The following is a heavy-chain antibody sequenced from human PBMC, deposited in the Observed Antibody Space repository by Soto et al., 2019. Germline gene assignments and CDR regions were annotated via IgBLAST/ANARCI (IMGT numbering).Heavy chain of an antibody. V-gene: IGHV3-23*01. D-gene: IGHD6-19*01. CDR1: GFSFGTFV. CDR3: AKNGQWLATPPEA. Sequence: EMQLLESGGASVQPGGSLRLSCAAFGFSFGTFVMTWFRQAPGGGLEWVASITDSGYTASYAETVEGRFTVSRDNSKNKLHLQMNDLRPEDTATYYCAKNGQWLATPPEAWGQGTLVTVSS. CDR2: ITDSGYTA. J-gene: IGHJ4*02.